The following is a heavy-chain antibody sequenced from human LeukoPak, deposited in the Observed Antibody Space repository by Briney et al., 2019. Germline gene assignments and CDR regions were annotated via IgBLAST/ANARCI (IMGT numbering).Heavy chain of an antibody. Sequence: GGSPRLSCAASGFTFSRSSMNWVRQAPGKGLEWVSSISSGSSYIYYADSVKGRFTISRDNSKNTLYLQMNSLRAEDTAVYYCARDRGYYYGSGGDYYYMDVWGKGTTVTISS. CDR3: ARDRGYYYGSGGDYYYMDV. J-gene: IGHJ6*03. CDR2: ISSGSSYI. V-gene: IGHV3-21*01. D-gene: IGHD3-10*01. CDR1: GFTFSRSS.